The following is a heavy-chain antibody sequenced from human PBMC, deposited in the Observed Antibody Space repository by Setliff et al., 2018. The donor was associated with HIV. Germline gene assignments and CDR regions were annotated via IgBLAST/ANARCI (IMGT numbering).Heavy chain of an antibody. CDR1: GYTFTSYA. Sequence: ASVKVSCKASGYTFTSYAMHWVRQAPGQRLEWMGWINAGNGNTKYSQKFQGRVTITRDTSASTAYMELSSLRSEDTAAYYCARGGDSRVVVVAAILYYFDYWGQGTLVTVSS. CDR3: ARGGDSRVVVVAAILYYFDY. V-gene: IGHV1-3*01. CDR2: INAGNGNT. D-gene: IGHD2-15*01. J-gene: IGHJ4*02.